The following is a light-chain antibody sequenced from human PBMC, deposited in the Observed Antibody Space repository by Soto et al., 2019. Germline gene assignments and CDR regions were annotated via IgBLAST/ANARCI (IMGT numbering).Light chain of an antibody. J-gene: IGKJ4*01. CDR1: QGISSW. V-gene: IGKV1-12*01. CDR2: AAS. Sequence: DIQMTQSPSSVSASVGDRVTITCRASQGISSWLARYQQKPGKAPKLLIYAASSLQSGVPSRFSGSGSGTDFTLTISSLLPEDFATYYCQQANSFPLTFGGGTKVDIK. CDR3: QQANSFPLT.